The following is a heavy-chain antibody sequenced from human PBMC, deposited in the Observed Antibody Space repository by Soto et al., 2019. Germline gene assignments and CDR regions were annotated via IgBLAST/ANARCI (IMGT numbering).Heavy chain of an antibody. CDR3: ARHRRTTVAKFYFDN. CDR2: IFDSGNA. CDR1: GGSINSYC. J-gene: IGHJ4*02. V-gene: IGHV4-59*08. Sequence: QVQLQESGPGLVKPSETLFLTCTVSGGSINSYCWSWIRQPPGKGLEWIAYIFDSGNANYNPSLKSRVTISVDTSKNQFSLKLTSVTAADTAVYYCARHRRTTVAKFYFDNWGQGALVTVSS. D-gene: IGHD4-4*01.